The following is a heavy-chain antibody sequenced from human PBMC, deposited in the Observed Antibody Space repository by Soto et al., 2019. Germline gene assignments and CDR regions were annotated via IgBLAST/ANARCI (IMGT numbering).Heavy chain of an antibody. CDR1: GGSFSGYY. V-gene: IGHV4-34*01. CDR2: INHSGST. D-gene: IGHD3-16*02. CDR3: AILPKEKEHRYRLDY. Sequence: SEKLSVTCAVYGGSFSGYYWSWFRQPPGKGLEWIGEINHSGSTNYNPSLKSRVTISVDTSKNQFSLKLSSVTAADTAVYYCAILPKEKEHRYRLDYWGQRTPVTVSS. J-gene: IGHJ4*02.